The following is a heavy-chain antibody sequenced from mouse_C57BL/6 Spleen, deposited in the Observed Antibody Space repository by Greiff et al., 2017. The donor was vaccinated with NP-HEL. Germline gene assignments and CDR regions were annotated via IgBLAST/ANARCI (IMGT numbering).Heavy chain of an antibody. CDR2: SSSGGVCI. V-gene: IGHV5-9-1*02. D-gene: IGHD1-1*01. J-gene: IGHJ3*01. CDR3: TIYAIDCEYDGSFAY. Sequence: EVKLMESGEGLVKPGGSLKLSCAASGFTFSSYAMSWVRQTPEKRLEWAAYSSSGGVCIYYADTVKGRFTISRDNARDTLYLQMSSLKSEDTAMYSCTIYAIDCEYDGSFAYWGQGTLFTVAA. CDR1: GFTFSSYA.